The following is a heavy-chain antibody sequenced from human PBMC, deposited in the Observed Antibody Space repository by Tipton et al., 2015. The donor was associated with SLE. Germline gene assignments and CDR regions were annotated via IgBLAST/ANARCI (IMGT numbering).Heavy chain of an antibody. CDR2: ISHSGNT. V-gene: IGHV4-38-2*02. CDR1: GGSFSDYY. J-gene: IGHJ4*02. Sequence: TLSLTCTVYGGSFSDYYWSWIRQSPGKGLEWIGSISHSGNTYYNPSLKSRVSMSIDTSKNQVFLRLSSVTAADTAVYYCARHDYDDNGYYMHYFDYWGQGTLVTVSS. CDR3: ARHDYDDNGYYMHYFDY. D-gene: IGHD3-22*01.